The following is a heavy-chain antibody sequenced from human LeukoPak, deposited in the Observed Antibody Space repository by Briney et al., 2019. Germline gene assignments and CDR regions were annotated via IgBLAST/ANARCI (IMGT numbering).Heavy chain of an antibody. V-gene: IGHV3-23*01. D-gene: IGHD3-9*01. J-gene: IGHJ4*02. CDR1: GFTFSSYA. Sequence: PGGSLRLSCAASGFTFSSYAMSWVRQAPGKGLEWVSAIGGSGGSTYYADSVKGRFTISRDNSKNTLYLQMNSLRAEDTAVYYCAKDRNYDILTGSGGALDYWGQGTLVTVSS. CDR2: IGGSGGST. CDR3: AKDRNYDILTGSGGALDY.